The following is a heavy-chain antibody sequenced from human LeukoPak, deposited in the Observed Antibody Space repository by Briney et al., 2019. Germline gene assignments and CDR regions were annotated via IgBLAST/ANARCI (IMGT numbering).Heavy chain of an antibody. Sequence: ASVKVSCKASGYTFTSYGISGVPQAPGQGLEWMGWISAYNGNTNYAQKLQGRVTMTTDTSTSTAYMELRSLRSDDTAVYYCARDRRSSGWYDFDYWGQGTLVTVSS. V-gene: IGHV1-18*01. CDR2: ISAYNGNT. CDR3: ARDRRSSGWYDFDY. CDR1: GYTFTSYG. J-gene: IGHJ4*02. D-gene: IGHD6-19*01.